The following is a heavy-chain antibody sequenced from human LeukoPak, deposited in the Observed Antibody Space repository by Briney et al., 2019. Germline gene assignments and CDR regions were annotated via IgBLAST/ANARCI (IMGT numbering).Heavy chain of an antibody. V-gene: IGHV1-8*01. Sequence: GASVKVSCKASGYTFTSYDINWVRQATGQGLEWMGWMNPNSGNTGYAQKFQGRVTMTRDTSISTAYMELSRLRSDDTAVYYCARERCSSSSCPFDYWGQGSLVTVSS. CDR1: GYTFTSYD. CDR3: ARERCSSSSCPFDY. D-gene: IGHD2-2*01. CDR2: MNPNSGNT. J-gene: IGHJ4*02.